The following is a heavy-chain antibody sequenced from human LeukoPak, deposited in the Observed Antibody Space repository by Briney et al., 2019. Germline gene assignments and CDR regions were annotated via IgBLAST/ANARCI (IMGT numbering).Heavy chain of an antibody. Sequence: SETLSLTCTVSGDSISSSSYYWGWIRQPPGKGLEWIGSIYYSGSTYYNPSLKSRVTISVDTSKNQFSLKLSSVTAADTAVYYCAIRLSPYCSVGRCVGFFDYWGQGTLVTVSS. CDR1: GDSISSSSYY. D-gene: IGHD2-15*01. V-gene: IGHV4-39*01. J-gene: IGHJ4*02. CDR3: AIRLSPYCSVGRCVGFFDY. CDR2: IYYSGST.